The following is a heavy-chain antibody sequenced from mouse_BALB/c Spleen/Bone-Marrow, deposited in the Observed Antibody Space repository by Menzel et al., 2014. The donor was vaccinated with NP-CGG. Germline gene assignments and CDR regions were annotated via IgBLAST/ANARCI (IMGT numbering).Heavy chain of an antibody. V-gene: IGHV1S137*01. Sequence: VKLMESGAELVRPGVSVKISCKGSGYTFTAYAMHWVKQSHAKSLEWIGVISTYYGDASYNQKFKGKATMTVDKSSSTAYMELARLTSEDSAIYYCAREGPWFAYWGQGTLVTVSA. CDR3: AREGPWFAY. J-gene: IGHJ3*01. CDR1: GYTFTAYA. CDR2: ISTYYGDA.